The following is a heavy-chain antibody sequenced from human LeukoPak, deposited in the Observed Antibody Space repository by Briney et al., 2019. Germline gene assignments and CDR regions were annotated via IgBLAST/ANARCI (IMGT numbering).Heavy chain of an antibody. V-gene: IGHV4-59*01. Sequence: SETLSLTCTVSGGSMNTYYWSWIRQPPGKGLEWIGNIYYSRSTYYNPSLKSRVTISIDTSKNQFSLKLNSVTGADTAVYYCARYDQVGSTRWFDPWGQGTLVTVSS. CDR3: ARYDQVGSTRWFDP. CDR2: IYYSRST. CDR1: GGSMNTYY. J-gene: IGHJ5*02. D-gene: IGHD3-16*01.